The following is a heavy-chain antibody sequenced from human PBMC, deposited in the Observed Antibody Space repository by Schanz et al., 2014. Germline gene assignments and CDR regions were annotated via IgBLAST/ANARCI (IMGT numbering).Heavy chain of an antibody. J-gene: IGHJ4*02. Sequence: EVLLVDSGGGLVQPGGSLRLSCGASGFTFSAHAMSWVRQAPGKGPEWFSAISGSGRDTYYAASVKGRFTISRDNSKNTLSLQMNSLRAEDTAVYYCAKELRPGTECPRGNFDYWGQGTLVTVSS. D-gene: IGHD6-13*01. CDR1: GFTFSAHA. CDR3: AKELRPGTECPRGNFDY. V-gene: IGHV3-23*04. CDR2: ISGSGRDT.